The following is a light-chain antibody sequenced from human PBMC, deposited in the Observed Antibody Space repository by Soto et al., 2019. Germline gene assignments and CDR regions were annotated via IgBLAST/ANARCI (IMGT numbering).Light chain of an antibody. J-gene: IGKJ1*01. Sequence: DIQMTQSPSTLSASVGDRVTITCRASQSISSWLAWYQQKPGKAPKLLIYKASSLESGVPSSFSGSGSGTEFTLTISSLQPDDFASYYCHQYNSYSPWTFGQGTKVEIK. CDR3: HQYNSYSPWT. CDR2: KAS. CDR1: QSISSW. V-gene: IGKV1-5*03.